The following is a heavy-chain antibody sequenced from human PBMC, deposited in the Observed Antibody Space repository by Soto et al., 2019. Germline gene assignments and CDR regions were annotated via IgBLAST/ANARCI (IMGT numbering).Heavy chain of an antibody. V-gene: IGHV1-2*02. CDR3: AREGGCAYGMDV. CDR2: INPSSGDS. J-gene: IGHJ6*02. D-gene: IGHD1-26*01. CDR1: GYTFTGYY. Sequence: QVHLVQSGAEVAKPGASVKVSCKPSGYTFTGYYIHWVRQAPGQGLEWMGWINPSSGDSKYAQKFQGRVTMTRDTSISTAYLDLRNLRSDDTAVYYCAREGGCAYGMDVWGQGTAVTVSS.